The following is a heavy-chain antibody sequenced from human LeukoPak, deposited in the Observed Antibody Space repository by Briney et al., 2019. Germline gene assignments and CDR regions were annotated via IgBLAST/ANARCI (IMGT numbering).Heavy chain of an antibody. V-gene: IGHV1-18*01. CDR2: ISAYNGNT. D-gene: IGHD3-3*01. CDR3: ATWAVLRAFDI. CDR1: GYTFSSYG. J-gene: IGHJ3*02. Sequence: ASVKVSCKASGYTFSSYGISWVRQAPGQGLEWMGWISAYNGNTDYAQILQGRVTMTTDTSTSTAYMELRSLRSDDTAVYYCATWAVLRAFDIWGQGTMVTVSS.